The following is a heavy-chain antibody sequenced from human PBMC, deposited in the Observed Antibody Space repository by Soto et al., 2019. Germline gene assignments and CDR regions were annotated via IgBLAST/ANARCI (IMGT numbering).Heavy chain of an antibody. CDR1: GYTFSSYG. V-gene: IGHV1-18*01. J-gene: IGHJ4*02. D-gene: IGHD3-3*01. CDR2: ISAYNGNT. CDR3: ARTLHEWLLGLE. Sequence: QVKLVQSGGEVKKPGASVKISCKASGYTFSSYGISWVRKAPGQGLEWMGWISAYNGNTNYAQKFQGRVTMTTDTSTSTAYMELRSLRSDDTAIYYCARTLHEWLLGLEWGPGTLFTVSS.